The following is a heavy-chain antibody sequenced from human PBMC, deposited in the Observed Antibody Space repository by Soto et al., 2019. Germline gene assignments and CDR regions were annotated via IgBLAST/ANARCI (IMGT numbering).Heavy chain of an antibody. D-gene: IGHD6-19*01. CDR3: ARDRVPSGWPGNYYYYGMDV. CDR1: GGSISSGGYY. CDR2: IYYSGST. Sequence: SETLSLTCTVSGGSISSGGYYWSWIRQHPGKGLEWIGYIYYSGSTYYNPSLKSRVTISVDTSKNQFSLKLSSVTAADTTVYYCARDRVPSGWPGNYYYYGMDVWGQGTTVTVSS. V-gene: IGHV4-31*03. J-gene: IGHJ6*02.